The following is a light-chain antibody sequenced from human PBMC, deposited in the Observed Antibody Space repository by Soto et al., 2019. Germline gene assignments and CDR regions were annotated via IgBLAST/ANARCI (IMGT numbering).Light chain of an antibody. CDR1: SSNIGSNY. CDR2: DDS. CDR3: GTWDSSLIAGV. Sequence: QSVLTQPPSVSAAPGQKVTISCSGSSSNIGSNYVSWYRHLPGTAPKLLIYDDSNRPSGIPDRFSGSKFGTSATLGITGLQTGDEADYYCGTWDSSLIAGVFGTGTKVTVL. J-gene: IGLJ1*01. V-gene: IGLV1-51*01.